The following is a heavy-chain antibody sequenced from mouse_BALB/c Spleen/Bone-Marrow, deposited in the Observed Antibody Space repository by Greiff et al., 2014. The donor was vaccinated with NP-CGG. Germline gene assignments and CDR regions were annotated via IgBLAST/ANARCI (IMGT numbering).Heavy chain of an antibody. D-gene: IGHD1-1*01. CDR2: INPGSGYT. V-gene: IGHV1-4*01. CDR3: SKGLIYYYGRKDRFLDV. CDR1: GYTFTTYT. J-gene: IGHJ1*02. Sequence: QVQLQQSGAELARPGASVKMSCKTSGYTFTTYTMHWVKQRPGQGLEWIGYINPGSGYTNYNQKFKDKATLTADKSSSTAYMQLRSLTSEDFAIYFCSKGLIYYYGRKDRFLDVWGAGTTVTVP.